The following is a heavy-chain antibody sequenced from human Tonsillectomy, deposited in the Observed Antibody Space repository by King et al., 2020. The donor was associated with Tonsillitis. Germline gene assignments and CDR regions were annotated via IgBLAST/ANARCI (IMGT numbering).Heavy chain of an antibody. J-gene: IGHJ4*02. CDR3: AREGQYCSGASCYNVPHYFDY. V-gene: IGHV3-48*01. CDR1: GFTFSQYN. CDR2: ISGSTPTI. Sequence: VQLVESGGGLVQPGGSLRLSCAASGFTFSQYNMNWVRQAPGKGLEWVSSISGSTPTIHYADSVKGRFTISRDNAKNSLYLQMSSLRAEDTAVYYCAREGQYCSGASCYNVPHYFDYWGQGALVTVSS. D-gene: IGHD2-2*02.